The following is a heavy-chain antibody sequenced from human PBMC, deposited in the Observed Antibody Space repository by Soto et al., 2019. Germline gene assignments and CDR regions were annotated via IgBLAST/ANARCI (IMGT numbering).Heavy chain of an antibody. CDR1: GYTFTSYD. CDR3: AIGYYDYIWGSYRYDPDAFDI. J-gene: IGHJ3*02. CDR2: MNPNSGNT. D-gene: IGHD3-16*02. V-gene: IGHV1-8*01. Sequence: ASVKVSCKASGYTFTSYDINWVRQATGQGLEWMGWMNPNSGNTGYAQKFQGRVTMTRNTSISTAYMELSSLRSEDTAVYYCAIGYYDYIWGSYRYDPDAFDIWGQGTMVTVSS.